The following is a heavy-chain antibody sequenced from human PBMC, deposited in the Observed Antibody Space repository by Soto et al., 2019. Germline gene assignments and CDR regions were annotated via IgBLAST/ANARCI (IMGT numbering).Heavy chain of an antibody. Sequence: SETLSLTCTVSGGSVSSGSYYWSWIRQPPGKGLEWIGYIYYSGSTNYNPSLKSRVTISVDTSKNQFSLKLSSVTAADTAVYYCARAEYSYSSGYYFDYWGQGTLVTVSS. J-gene: IGHJ4*02. CDR3: ARAEYSYSSGYYFDY. D-gene: IGHD6-25*01. CDR2: IYYSGST. CDR1: GGSVSSGSYY. V-gene: IGHV4-61*01.